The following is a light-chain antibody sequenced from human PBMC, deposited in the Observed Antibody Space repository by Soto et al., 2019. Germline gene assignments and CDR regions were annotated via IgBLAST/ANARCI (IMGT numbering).Light chain of an antibody. J-gene: IGKJ5*01. V-gene: IGKV1-5*03. Sequence: DIQMTQSPSTLSASVGDRVTIACRASQSISSWLAWYQQKPGKAPKLLIYKASSLESGVPSRFSGSGSATEFTLTISSLQPDDFATYYCQQYNSYMYTFGQGTRLEIK. CDR3: QQYNSYMYT. CDR2: KAS. CDR1: QSISSW.